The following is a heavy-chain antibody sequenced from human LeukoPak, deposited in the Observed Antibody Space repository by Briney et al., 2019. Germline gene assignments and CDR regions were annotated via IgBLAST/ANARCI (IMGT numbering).Heavy chain of an antibody. CDR3: AKDLAPSYYSEYYFDY. CDR2: INWNGGST. D-gene: IGHD3-10*01. V-gene: IGHV3-20*04. Sequence: PGGSLRLSCAASGFTFDDYGMSWVRQAPGKGLEWVSGINWNGGSTGYADSVKGRFTISRDNSKNTLYLQMNSLRAEDTAVYYCAKDLAPSYYSEYYFDYWGQGTLVTVSS. J-gene: IGHJ4*02. CDR1: GFTFDDYG.